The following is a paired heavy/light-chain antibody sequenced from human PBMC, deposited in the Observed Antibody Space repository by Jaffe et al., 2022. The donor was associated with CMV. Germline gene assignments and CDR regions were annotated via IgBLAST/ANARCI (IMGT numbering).Light chain of an antibody. V-gene: IGKV3-15*01. J-gene: IGKJ2*01. CDR3: QQYNSWPFYT. Sequence: EIVLTQSPVTLSVSPGERAALSCRASQSVTNKLAWYQQKRGQPPRLLIYATSTRATGVPARFSGSGSGTEFSLTISSLQSEDFAIYYCQQYNSWPFYTFGQGTKLEIK. CDR1: QSVTNK. CDR2: ATS.
Heavy chain of an antibody. CDR2: ISHRGDI. CDR3: ASFIVMTLDC. D-gene: IGHD1-26*01. CDR1: GSTFTTHE. J-gene: IGHJ4*02. V-gene: IGHV3-48*03. Sequence: EVQLVESGGGLVQPGGSLRLSCVASGSTFTTHELNWVRQPPGKGLEWISYISHRGDISYADSVRGRFTISRDNSKNSMYLQMNSLRAEDTAIYYCASFIVMTLDCWGQGTLVTVSS.